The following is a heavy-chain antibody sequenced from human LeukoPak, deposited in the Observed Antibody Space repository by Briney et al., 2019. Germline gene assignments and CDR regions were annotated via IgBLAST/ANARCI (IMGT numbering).Heavy chain of an antibody. V-gene: IGHV1-2*06. Sequence: GASVKVSCKASGYTFTGYYMHWVRQAPGQGLEWMGRINPNSGGPNYAQKFQNRVTITRDTSINTAYMELSRLRSDDTAVYYCARDLSALGYCSGGSCYPQDYWGQGTLVTVSS. CDR3: ARDLSALGYCSGGSCYPQDY. CDR1: GYTFTGYY. CDR2: INPNSGGP. D-gene: IGHD2-15*01. J-gene: IGHJ4*02.